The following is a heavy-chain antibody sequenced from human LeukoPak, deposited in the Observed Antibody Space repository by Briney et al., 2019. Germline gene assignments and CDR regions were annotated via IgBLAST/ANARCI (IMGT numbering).Heavy chain of an antibody. J-gene: IGHJ4*02. CDR2: IGAYNGNT. V-gene: IGHV1-18*01. Sequence: ASVKVSCKASGYTFTSFGISWVRQAPGQGVEWMGWIGAYNGNTKYGQKLQGRVTMTTDTSTSTAYMELRSLRSDDADVYYCARDQMNIAAAGAYFDYWGQGTLVTVSS. CDR3: ARDQMNIAAAGAYFDY. CDR1: GYTFTSFG. D-gene: IGHD6-13*01.